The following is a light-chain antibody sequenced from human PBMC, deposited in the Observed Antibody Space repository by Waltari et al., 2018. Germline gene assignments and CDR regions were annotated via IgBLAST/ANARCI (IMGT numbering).Light chain of an antibody. V-gene: IGKV4-1*01. CDR2: WAS. J-gene: IGKJ2*01. Sequence: DIVMTQSPDSLSVSLGERATINCKSSQTLLYTSNNKNYLTWYQQKPGQPPKVLIFWASTRASGVAERFNGSGSGTDFTLTISSVQAEDVAVYFCQQYFSSPYTFGQGTKLEIK. CDR1: QTLLYTSNNKNY. CDR3: QQYFSSPYT.